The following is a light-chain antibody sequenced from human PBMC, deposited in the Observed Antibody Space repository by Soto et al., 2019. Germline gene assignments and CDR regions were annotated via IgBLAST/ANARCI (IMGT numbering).Light chain of an antibody. CDR3: QQYGTSEII. Sequence: EIVLTQSPATLSLSPGERATLSCRASQSVSSYLAWYQQKPGQAPRLLIYDASIRASGIPDRFSGSGSGTDFTLTISRLEPEDFAVFYCQQYGTSEIIFGQGTRLEIK. CDR1: QSVSSY. CDR2: DAS. J-gene: IGKJ5*01. V-gene: IGKV3-20*01.